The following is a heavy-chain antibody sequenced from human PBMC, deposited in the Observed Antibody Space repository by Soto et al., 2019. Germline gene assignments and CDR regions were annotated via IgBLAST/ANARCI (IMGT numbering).Heavy chain of an antibody. CDR3: AREKGTSLLDY. J-gene: IGHJ4*02. D-gene: IGHD2-2*01. V-gene: IGHV4-34*01. CDR1: GGSFSGYY. Sequence: PSETLSLTCAVYGGSFSGYYWTWIRQPPGTGLEWIGEINHSGSTNYNPSLKSRVTISVDTSKNQFSLKLTSVTAADTAVYYCAREKGTSLLDYWGQGTPVTVS. CDR2: INHSGST.